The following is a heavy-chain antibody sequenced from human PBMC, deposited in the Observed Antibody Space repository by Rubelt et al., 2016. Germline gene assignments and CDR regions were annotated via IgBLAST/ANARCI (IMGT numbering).Heavy chain of an antibody. CDR3: AREEYTKYYYFYGLDV. CDR2: IKQDGSEK. Sequence: EVQLVESGGGLVQPGGSLRLSCAASGFSFTYYWMSWVRQAPGKGLEWVANIKQDGSEKYYVDSVKGRVTISRDNAKNSLYVQMNSLRAEDTAVYYRAREEYTKYYYFYGLDVWGQGTTVTVSS. V-gene: IGHV3-7*01. CDR1: GFSFTYYW. D-gene: IGHD6-6*01. J-gene: IGHJ6*02.